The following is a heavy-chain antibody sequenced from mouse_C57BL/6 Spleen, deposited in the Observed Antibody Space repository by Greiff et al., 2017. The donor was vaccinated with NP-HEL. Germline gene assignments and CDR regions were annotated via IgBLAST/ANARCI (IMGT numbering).Heavy chain of an antibody. D-gene: IGHD3-3*01. CDR1: GFNIKDDY. Sequence: VHVKQSGAELVRPGASVKLSCTASGFNIKDDYMHWVKQRPEQGLEWIGWIDPENGDTEYASKFQGKATITADTSSNTAYLQLSSLTSEDTAVYYCTTRAGTGDYWGQGTTLTVSS. J-gene: IGHJ2*01. CDR3: TTRAGTGDY. CDR2: IDPENGDT. V-gene: IGHV14-4*01.